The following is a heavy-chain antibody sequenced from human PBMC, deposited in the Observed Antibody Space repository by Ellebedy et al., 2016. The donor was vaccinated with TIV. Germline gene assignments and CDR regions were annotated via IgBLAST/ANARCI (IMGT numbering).Heavy chain of an antibody. CDR3: TRDLTNPVRGDY. V-gene: IGHV1-8*01. CDR2: MNPNSGYT. Sequence: AASVKVSCKASGYTFTSYDINWVRQAAGLGLEWVGWMNPNSGYTGSAQKFQGRVTMTGDTSISTAYMELSRLRSDDTAVYYCTRDLTNPVRGDYWGQGTLVTVSS. J-gene: IGHJ4*02. CDR1: GYTFTSYD. D-gene: IGHD2-8*01.